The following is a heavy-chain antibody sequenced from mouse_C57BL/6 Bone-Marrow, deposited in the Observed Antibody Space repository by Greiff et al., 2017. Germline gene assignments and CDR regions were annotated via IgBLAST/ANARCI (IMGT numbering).Heavy chain of an antibody. CDR1: GFTFSSYG. CDR3: ARRVTGTDCDY. Sequence: EVQGVESGGDLVKPGGSLKLSCAASGFTFSSYGMSWVRQTPDKRLEWVATISSGGSYTYYPDSVKGRFTISRDNAKNTLYMQMSSRKSEDTAMYYCARRVTGTDCDYWGQGTTLTVSS. CDR2: ISSGGSYT. J-gene: IGHJ2*01. D-gene: IGHD4-1*01. V-gene: IGHV5-6*01.